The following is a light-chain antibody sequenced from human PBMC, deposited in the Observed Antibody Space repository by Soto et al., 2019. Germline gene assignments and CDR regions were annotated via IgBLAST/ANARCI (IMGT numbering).Light chain of an antibody. Sequence: QSVLTQPPSASGTPGQRVTISCSGSSSNIGSNTVNWYQQLPGTAPKLLIYSYNQRPSGVPDRFSDSKSGTSASLAISGLQSEDEADYHCAAWDDSLNGYVFGTGTKVTVL. CDR2: SYN. CDR1: SSNIGSNT. CDR3: AAWDDSLNGYV. V-gene: IGLV1-44*01. J-gene: IGLJ1*01.